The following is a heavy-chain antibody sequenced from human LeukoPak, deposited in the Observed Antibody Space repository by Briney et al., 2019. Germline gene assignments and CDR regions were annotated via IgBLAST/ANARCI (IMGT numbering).Heavy chain of an antibody. D-gene: IGHD3-16*01. J-gene: IGHJ5*02. CDR1: GYTFTGYY. CDR3: ARSLGGGYSSFHNWFDP. V-gene: IGHV1-2*02. Sequence: ASVKVSCKASGYTFTGYYMHWVRQAPGQGLEWMGWINPNSGGTNYAQKFQGRVTMTRDTSISTAYMELSRLGSDDTAVYYCARSLGGGYSSFHNWFDPWGQGTLVTVSS. CDR2: INPNSGGT.